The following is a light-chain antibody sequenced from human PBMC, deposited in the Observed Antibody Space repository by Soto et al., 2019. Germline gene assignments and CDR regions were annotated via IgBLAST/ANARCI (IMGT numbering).Light chain of an antibody. CDR3: QLQSIPLRS. Sequence: DIQMTQSPSSLSASVGDRVTITCRASQYISSYVNWYQQKPGKAPKFLIYGASDLQRGVPSRFSGSGSGTDYTRTINSLQPDDFATDYGQLQSIPLRSFGPGT. CDR1: QYISSY. J-gene: IGKJ2*01. CDR2: GAS. V-gene: IGKV1-39*01.